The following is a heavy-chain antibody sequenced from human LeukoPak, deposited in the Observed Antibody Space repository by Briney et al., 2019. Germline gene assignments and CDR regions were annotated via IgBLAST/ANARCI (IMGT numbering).Heavy chain of an antibody. V-gene: IGHV4-39*01. CDR3: ARRSSSRHLKTHYGMDV. CDR2: IYYSGST. CDR1: GGSISSSSYY. D-gene: IGHD6-13*01. J-gene: IGHJ6*02. Sequence: SETLSLTCTVSGGSISSSSYYWGWIRQPPGKGLEWIGSIYYSGSTYYNPSLKSRVTISVDTSKNQFSLKLSSVTAADTAVYYCARRSSSRHLKTHYGMDVWGQGTTVTVSS.